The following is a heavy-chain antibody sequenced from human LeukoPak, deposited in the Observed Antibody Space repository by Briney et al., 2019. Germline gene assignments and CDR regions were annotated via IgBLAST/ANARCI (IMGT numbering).Heavy chain of an antibody. CDR3: ARGRRVPAAMGNWFDP. CDR1: GFTFSGYW. Sequence: GSLRLSCAASGFTFSGYWMSWVRQAPGKGLEWVANINQDGSEKYYVDSVKGRFTISRDNAKNSLYLQMNSLRAEDTAVYYCARGRRVPAAMGNWFDPWGQGTLVTVSS. CDR2: INQDGSEK. D-gene: IGHD2-2*01. V-gene: IGHV3-7*01. J-gene: IGHJ5*02.